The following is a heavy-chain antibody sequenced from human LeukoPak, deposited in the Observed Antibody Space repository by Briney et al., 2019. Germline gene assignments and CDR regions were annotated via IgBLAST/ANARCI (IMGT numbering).Heavy chain of an antibody. CDR1: GFTFSSFE. CDR2: ISISGSTI. V-gene: IGHV3-48*03. D-gene: IGHD2-15*01. Sequence: GGSLRLSCAASGFTFSSFEMNWVRQAPGKGLEWVSYISISGSTIYYADSVKGRFTISRDNAKNSLYLQMNSLRAEDTAVYYCAKDQGYCSGGSCYGLDYWGQGTLVTVSS. J-gene: IGHJ4*02. CDR3: AKDQGYCSGGSCYGLDY.